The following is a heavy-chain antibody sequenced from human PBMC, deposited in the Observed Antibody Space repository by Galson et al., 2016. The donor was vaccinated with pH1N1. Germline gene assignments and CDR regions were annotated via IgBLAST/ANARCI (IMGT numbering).Heavy chain of an antibody. Sequence: SLRLSCAASDFTFSTFWMAWVRQAPGNGLEWVALINGDGSQKYYVDSVKGRFTISRDNTKKSLYLKINNLRAEDTALYYCVRDPGWGGLDYWGQGALVIVSS. CDR3: VRDPGWGGLDY. D-gene: IGHD3-10*01. CDR1: DFTFSTFW. CDR2: INGDGSQK. J-gene: IGHJ4*02. V-gene: IGHV3-7*01.